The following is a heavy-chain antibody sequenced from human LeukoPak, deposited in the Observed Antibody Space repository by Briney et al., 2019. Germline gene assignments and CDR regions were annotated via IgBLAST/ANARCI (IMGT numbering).Heavy chain of an antibody. V-gene: IGHV3-23*01. J-gene: IGHJ6*02. Sequence: GGSLRLSCAASGFTFNNYAMNWVRQAPGKGLEWVSVISGSGGTTYYADSVKGRFTISRDSSKNTLYLQMNSLRAEDTAVYYCARYYDFWSGYFRYYGMDVWGQGTTVTVSS. CDR3: ARYYDFWSGYFRYYGMDV. CDR2: ISGSGGTT. CDR1: GFTFNNYA. D-gene: IGHD3-3*01.